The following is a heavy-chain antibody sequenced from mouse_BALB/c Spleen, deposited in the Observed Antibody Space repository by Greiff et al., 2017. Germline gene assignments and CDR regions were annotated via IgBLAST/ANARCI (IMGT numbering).Heavy chain of an antibody. CDR2: IRNKANGYTT. Sequence: EVQGVESGGGLVQPGGSLRLSCATSGFTFTDYYMSWVRQPPGKALEWLGFIRNKANGYTTEYSASVKGRFTISRDNSQSILYLQMNTLRAEDSATYYCARGGHPAWFAYWGQGTLVTVSA. CDR1: GFTFTDYY. J-gene: IGHJ3*01. CDR3: ARGGHPAWFAY. V-gene: IGHV7-3*02.